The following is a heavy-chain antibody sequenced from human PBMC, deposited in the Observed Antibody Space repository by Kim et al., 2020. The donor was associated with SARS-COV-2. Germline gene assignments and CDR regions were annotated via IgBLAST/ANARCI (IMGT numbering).Heavy chain of an antibody. J-gene: IGHJ6*02. CDR3: AKGDYSSGCYYEVYYYYYGMDV. CDR1: GFTFSSYG. D-gene: IGHD6-19*01. Sequence: GGSLRLSCAASGFTFSSYGMHWVRQAPGKGLEWVAVISYDGSNKYYADSVKGRFTISRDNSKNTLYLQMNSLRAEDTAVYYCAKGDYSSGCYYEVYYYYYGMDVWGQGTTVTVSS. CDR2: ISYDGSNK. V-gene: IGHV3-30*18.